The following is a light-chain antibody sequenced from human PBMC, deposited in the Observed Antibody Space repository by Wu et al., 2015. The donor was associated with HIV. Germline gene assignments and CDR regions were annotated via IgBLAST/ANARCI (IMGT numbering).Light chain of an antibody. CDR1: QSVSTY. J-gene: IGKJ1*01. CDR3: QQSYTTPWT. V-gene: IGKV1-39*01. CDR2: AAS. Sequence: DIQLTQSPSFLSASIGDRVTISCRASQSVSTYLAWYRQYPGKAPNLLISAASTLQSGVPSRFSGRGSGTDFTLTISSLQPEDFATYYCQQSYTTPWTFGQGTKVEI.